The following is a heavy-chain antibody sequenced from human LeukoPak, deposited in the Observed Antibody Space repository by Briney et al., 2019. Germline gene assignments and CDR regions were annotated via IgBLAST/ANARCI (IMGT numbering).Heavy chain of an antibody. CDR3: ARDASSSGWFDP. Sequence: GGSLRLSCAASTFTFSNYWMSWVRQAPGKGLEWVAVISYDGSNKYYADSVKGRFTISRDNSKNTLYLQMNSLRAEDTAVYYCARDASSSGWFDPWGQGTLVTVSS. J-gene: IGHJ5*02. D-gene: IGHD6-6*01. CDR1: TFTFSNYW. CDR2: ISYDGSNK. V-gene: IGHV3-30-3*01.